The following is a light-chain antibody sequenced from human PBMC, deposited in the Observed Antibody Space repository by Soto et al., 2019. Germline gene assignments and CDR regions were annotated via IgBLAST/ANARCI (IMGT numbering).Light chain of an antibody. CDR2: ATS. J-gene: IGKJ4*01. CDR1: QGISSH. CDR3: QQLNSFPLT. V-gene: IGKV1-9*01. Sequence: DIQLTQSPSFLSASVGDRVTITCRASQGISSHLAWYQQKPGTAPKLLIYATSTLQSGVPSRFSGSGSGTDFTLTISSLQPEDFATYSCQQLNSFPLTFGGGTKVEIK.